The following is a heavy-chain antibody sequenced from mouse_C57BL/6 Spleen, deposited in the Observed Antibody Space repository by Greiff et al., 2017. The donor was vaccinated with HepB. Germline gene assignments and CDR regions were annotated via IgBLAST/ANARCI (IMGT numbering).Heavy chain of an antibody. CDR2: IHPNSGST. D-gene: IGHD1-1*01. V-gene: IGHV1-64*01. J-gene: IGHJ2*01. CDR3: AREGRIKDGSHFDY. CDR1: GYTFTSYW. Sequence: QVQLQQPGAELVKPGASVKLSCKASGYTFTSYWMHWVKQRPGQGLEWIGMIHPNSGSTNYNEKFKSKATLTVDKSSSTAYMQLSSLTSEDSAVYYCAREGRIKDGSHFDYWGQGTTLTVSS.